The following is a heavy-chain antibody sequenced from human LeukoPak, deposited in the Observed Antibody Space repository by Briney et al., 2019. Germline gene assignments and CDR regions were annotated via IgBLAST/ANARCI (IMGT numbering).Heavy chain of an antibody. CDR1: GGSFSGYY. V-gene: IGHV4-34*01. J-gene: IGHJ4*02. CDR3: ARGLVGATRGFFDY. Sequence: SETLSLTCAVYGGSFSGYYWSWIRQPPGKGLEWIGEINHSGSTNYNPSLKSRVTISVDTSKNQFSLKLSSVTAAGTAVYYCARGLVGATRGFFDYWGQGTLVTVSS. CDR2: INHSGST. D-gene: IGHD1-26*01.